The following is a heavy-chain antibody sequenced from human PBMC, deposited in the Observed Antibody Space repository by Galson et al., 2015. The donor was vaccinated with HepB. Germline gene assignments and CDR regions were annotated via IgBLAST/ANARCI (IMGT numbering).Heavy chain of an antibody. CDR2: IIPIFGTA. D-gene: IGHD6-19*01. CDR1: GGTFSSYA. J-gene: IGHJ5*02. CDR3: ASEQWLVRKPQNWFDP. Sequence: SVKVSCKASGGTFSSYAISWVRQAPGQGLEWMGGIIPIFGTANYAQKFQGRVTITADKSTSTAYMELSSLRSEDTAVYYCASEQWLVRKPQNWFDPWGQGTLVTVSS. V-gene: IGHV1-69*06.